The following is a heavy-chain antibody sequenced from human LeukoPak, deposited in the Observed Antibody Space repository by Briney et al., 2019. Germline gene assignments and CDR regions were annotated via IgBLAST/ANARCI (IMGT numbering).Heavy chain of an antibody. CDR3: ARELYDILTGRPLDY. CDR2: INPSGGST. CDR1: GYTFTSYY. D-gene: IGHD3-9*01. J-gene: IGHJ4*02. V-gene: IGHV1-46*01. Sequence: EASVKVSCKASGYTFTSYYMHWVRQAPGQGLECMGIINPSGGSTSYAQKFQGRVTMTRDTSTSTVYMELSSLRSEDTAVYYCARELYDILTGRPLDYWGQGTLVTVSS.